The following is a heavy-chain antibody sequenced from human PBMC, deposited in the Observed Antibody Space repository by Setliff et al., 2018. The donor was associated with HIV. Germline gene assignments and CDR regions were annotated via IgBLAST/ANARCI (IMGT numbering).Heavy chain of an antibody. J-gene: IGHJ6*03. CDR2: IYYSGTT. CDR3: ARIVRWELVATSTFFYYYMDV. CDR1: GGSISSNNYF. V-gene: IGHV4-39*01. D-gene: IGHD1-26*01. Sequence: SETLSLTCTVSGGSISSNNYFWGWIRQPPEKGLEWIGSIYYSGTTYYNPSLKSRLTISVDTSKNQFSLKLSSVTAADTAVYYCARIVRWELVATSTFFYYYMDVWGKGTTVTVS.